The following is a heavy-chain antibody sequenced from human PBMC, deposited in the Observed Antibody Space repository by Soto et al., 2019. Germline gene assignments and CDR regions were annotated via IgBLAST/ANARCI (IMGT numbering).Heavy chain of an antibody. J-gene: IGHJ4*02. CDR2: INHSGST. D-gene: IGHD6-13*01. CDR1: GGSFSGYD. V-gene: IGHV4-34*01. CDR3: ARGGIAAAEGGSNYFDY. Sequence: PSETLSLTCAVYGGSFSGYDWSWIRQPPGKGLEWIGEINHSGSTNYNPSLKSRVTISVDTSKNQFSLKLSSVTAADTAVYYCARGGIAAAEGGSNYFDYWGQGTLVTVSS.